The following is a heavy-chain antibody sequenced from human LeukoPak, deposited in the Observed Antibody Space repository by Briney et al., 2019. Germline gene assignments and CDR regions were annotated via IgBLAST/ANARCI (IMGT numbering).Heavy chain of an antibody. CDR3: ARATRSGLAAAGTFDY. J-gene: IGHJ4*02. CDR2: ISSSGSTI. Sequence: GGSLRLSCAASGFTFSSYEMNWVRQAPGKGLDWVSYISSSGSTIYYADSVKGRFTISRDNAKNSLYLQMNSLRAEDTAVYYCARATRSGLAAAGTFDYWGQGTLVTVSS. D-gene: IGHD6-13*01. CDR1: GFTFSSYE. V-gene: IGHV3-48*03.